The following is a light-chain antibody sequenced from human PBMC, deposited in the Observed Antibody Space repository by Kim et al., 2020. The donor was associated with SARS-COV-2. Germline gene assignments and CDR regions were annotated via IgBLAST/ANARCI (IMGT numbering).Light chain of an antibody. CDR3: QQYGSALMYT. V-gene: IGKV3-20*01. CDR2: GAS. Sequence: EIVLTQSPGTLSLSPGERVTLSCRASQSVASNYLAWYQQKPGEAPRLLIYGASSRATGIPDRFSGSGSGTDFTLTISRLEPEDFAVYYCQQYGSALMYTFGQGTKLEI. CDR1: QSVASNY. J-gene: IGKJ2*01.